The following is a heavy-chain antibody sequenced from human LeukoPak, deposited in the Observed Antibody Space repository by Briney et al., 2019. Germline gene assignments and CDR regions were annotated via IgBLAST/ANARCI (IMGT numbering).Heavy chain of an antibody. Sequence: SETLSLTCAVYGGSFSGYYWSWIRQPPGKGLEWIGEINHSGSTNYNPSLKSRVTISVDTSKNQFSPKLSSVAAADTAVYYCAMGGGLGIVDYWGQGTLVTVSS. CDR3: AMGGGLGIVDY. CDR1: GGSFSGYY. D-gene: IGHD7-27*01. V-gene: IGHV4-34*01. J-gene: IGHJ4*02. CDR2: INHSGST.